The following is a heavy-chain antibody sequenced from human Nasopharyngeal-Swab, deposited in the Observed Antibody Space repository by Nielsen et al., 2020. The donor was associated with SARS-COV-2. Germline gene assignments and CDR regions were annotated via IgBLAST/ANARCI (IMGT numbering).Heavy chain of an antibody. V-gene: IGHV4-61*02. D-gene: IGHD2-15*01. CDR3: ARGYCSGGSCYSDYYYGTDV. J-gene: IGHJ6*02. CDR2: IYTSGST. Sequence: RQAPGKGLEWIGRIYTSGSTNYNPSLKSRVTISVDTSKNQFSLKLSSVTAADTAVYYCARGYCSGGSCYSDYYYGTDVWGQGTTVTVSS.